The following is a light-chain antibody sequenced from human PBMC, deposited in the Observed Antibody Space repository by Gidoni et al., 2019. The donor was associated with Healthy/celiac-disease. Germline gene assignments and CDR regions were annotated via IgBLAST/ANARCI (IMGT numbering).Light chain of an antibody. CDR1: SSDVGGYHY. CDR3: SSYTSSSTV. J-gene: IGLJ1*01. Sequence: QSALPQPASVSGSPGQSITISCTGNSSDVGGYHYVSWHQQHPGKAPKLMIYDVSTRPSGVSKRFSGSKSGNTASLTISGLQAEDEADYYCSSYTSSSTVFGTGTKVTVL. V-gene: IGLV2-14*03. CDR2: DVS.